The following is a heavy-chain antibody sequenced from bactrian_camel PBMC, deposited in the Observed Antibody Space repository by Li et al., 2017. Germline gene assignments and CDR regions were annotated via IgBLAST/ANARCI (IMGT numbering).Heavy chain of an antibody. J-gene: IGHJ4*01. Sequence: HVQLVESGGGSVQTGGSLRLSCRMSGYTVSRYCQAWFRQAPGKEREIVADISRLGETTYGDSVKGRFTISRDNTKNTLYLQLNSLKTEDTAMYYCVPCHWSWAAFPFWGQGTQVTVS. CDR2: ISRLGET. CDR3: VPCHWSWAAFPF. CDR1: GYTVSRYC. V-gene: IGHV3S6*01. D-gene: IGHD1*01.